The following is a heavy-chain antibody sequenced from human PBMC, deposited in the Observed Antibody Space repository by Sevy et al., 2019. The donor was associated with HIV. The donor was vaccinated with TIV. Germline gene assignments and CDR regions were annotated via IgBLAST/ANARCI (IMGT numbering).Heavy chain of an antibody. V-gene: IGHV4-61*01. CDR3: AGEVGRDFWSGSLDY. CDR1: GGSVSSGSYY. CDR2: IYYSGST. D-gene: IGHD3-3*01. Sequence: SETLSLTCTVSGGSVSSGSYYWSWIRQPPGKGLEWIGYIYYSGSTNYNPSLKSRVSISVDTSKNQFFLKLSSVTAADTAVYYCAGEVGRDFWSGSLDYWGQGTLVTVSS. J-gene: IGHJ4*02.